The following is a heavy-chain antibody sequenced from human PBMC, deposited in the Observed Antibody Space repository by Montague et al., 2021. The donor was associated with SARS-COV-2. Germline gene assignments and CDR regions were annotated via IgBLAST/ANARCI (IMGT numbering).Heavy chain of an antibody. CDR1: GASISSRSYY. D-gene: IGHD3-3*01. CDR2: KYYSGST. Sequence: SETLSLTCTVSGASISSRSYYWGWIRQPPGKGLEWIGFKYYSGSTNYNPTLKSRVTISVDTSKSQFSLKLGSVTAADTAVYYCANLPSSITIFGVVQGYYFDAWGQGTLITVSS. V-gene: IGHV4-39*01. CDR3: ANLPSSITIFGVVQGYYFDA. J-gene: IGHJ4*02.